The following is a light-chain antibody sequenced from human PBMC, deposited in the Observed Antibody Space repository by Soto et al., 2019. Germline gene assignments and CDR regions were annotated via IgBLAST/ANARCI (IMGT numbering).Light chain of an antibody. CDR1: SSDVGSYNR. CDR3: SSYTGSNTLL. V-gene: IGLV2-18*02. CDR2: EVS. Sequence: QSALTQPPSVSGSPGQSVSISCTGTSSDVGSYNRVSWYQQPPGTAPKLMIYEVSNRPSGVPDRFSGSKSGNTASLTISGLQAEDEADYYCSSYTGSNTLLFGGGTTVTDL. J-gene: IGLJ2*01.